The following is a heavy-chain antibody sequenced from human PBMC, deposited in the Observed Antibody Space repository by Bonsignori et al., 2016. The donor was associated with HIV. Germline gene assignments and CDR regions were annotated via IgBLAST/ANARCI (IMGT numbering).Heavy chain of an antibody. CDR2: IIPILNIA. D-gene: IGHD6-19*01. Sequence: WVRQAPGQGLEWMGGIIPILNIANYAQKFQGRVTITADKSTSTAYMELSSLRSEDTAVYYCARGRTYSSGWYDIDYWGQGTLVTVSS. V-gene: IGHV1-69*10. J-gene: IGHJ4*02. CDR3: ARGRTYSSGWYDIDY.